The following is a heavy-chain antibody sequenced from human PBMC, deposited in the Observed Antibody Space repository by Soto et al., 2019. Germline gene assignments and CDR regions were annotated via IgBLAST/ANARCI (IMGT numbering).Heavy chain of an antibody. V-gene: IGHV3-23*01. D-gene: IGHD2-2*02. CDR3: ARELDIVVVPSAISY. CDR2: ISGTNGRT. CDR1: GFTFRTYA. J-gene: IGHJ4*02. Sequence: GGSLRLSCAASGFTFRTYAMNWVRQAPGKGLEWVSNISGTNGRTYYADSVKGRFTISRDNSKDTLFLQMNSLRAEDTAIYYCARELDIVVVPSAISYWGQGTLVTVSS.